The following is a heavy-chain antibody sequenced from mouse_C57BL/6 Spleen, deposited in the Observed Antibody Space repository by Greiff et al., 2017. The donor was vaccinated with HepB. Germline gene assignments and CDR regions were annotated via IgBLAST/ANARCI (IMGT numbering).Heavy chain of an antibody. J-gene: IGHJ2*01. CDR1: GYSFTGYY. CDR3: ARDRRGY. V-gene: IGHV1-42*01. Sequence: VQLQQSGPELVKPGASVTISCKASGYSFTGYYMNWVKQSPEKSLEWIGEINPSTGGTTYNQKCRAKATLTVDKSSSTDYMQLKSLTSEDSAVYYCARDRRGYWGQGTTLTVSS. CDR2: INPSTGGT.